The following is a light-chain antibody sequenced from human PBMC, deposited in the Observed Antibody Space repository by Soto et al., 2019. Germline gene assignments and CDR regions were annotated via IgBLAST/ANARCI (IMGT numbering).Light chain of an antibody. J-gene: IGLJ2*01. CDR3: TSYASGSSHLV. CDR1: SSDIGGYDY. Sequence: QSVLTQPASVSGSPGQSITLSCTGTSSDIGGYDYVSWYQRHPGKAPKLIIYDVNNRPSGVSNRFSGSKSGNTASLTISGLQAEDEADYYCTSYASGSSHLVFGGGPKLTVL. CDR2: DVN. V-gene: IGLV2-14*01.